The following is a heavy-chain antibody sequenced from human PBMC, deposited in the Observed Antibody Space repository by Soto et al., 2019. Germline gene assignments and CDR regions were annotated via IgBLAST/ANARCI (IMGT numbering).Heavy chain of an antibody. Sequence: KASETLSLTCTVSGGSISCHYWSWIRQPPGKGLQYIGYISYSGSTNYNPSLKSRVTISIDTSKSQFSLSLDSVTAADTAVYFCARAHAPTLPFDYWGLGTLVTVSS. V-gene: IGHV4-59*11. CDR3: ARAHAPTLPFDY. J-gene: IGHJ4*01. CDR1: GGSISCHY. D-gene: IGHD2-15*01. CDR2: ISYSGST.